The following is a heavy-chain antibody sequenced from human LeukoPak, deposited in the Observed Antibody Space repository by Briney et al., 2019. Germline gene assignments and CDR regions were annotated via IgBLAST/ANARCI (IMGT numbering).Heavy chain of an antibody. D-gene: IGHD2-21*02. CDR3: TSAVLAYCGGDCYSTVDY. V-gene: IGHV3-49*03. Sequence: PGGSLRLSCTASGSTFGDYAMSWFRQAPGKGLEWVGFIRSKAYGGTTEYAASVKGRFTISRDDSKSIAYLQMNSLKTEDTAVYYCTSAVLAYCGGDCYSTVDYWGQGTLVTVSS. CDR2: IRSKAYGGTT. CDR1: GSTFGDYA. J-gene: IGHJ4*02.